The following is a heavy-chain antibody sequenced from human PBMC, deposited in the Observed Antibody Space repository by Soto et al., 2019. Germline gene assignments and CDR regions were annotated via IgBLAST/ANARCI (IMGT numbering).Heavy chain of an antibody. CDR1: GYTFTSYA. V-gene: IGHV1-3*01. J-gene: IGHJ6*03. CDR2: ISADNGNT. Sequence: EASVKVSCKASGYTFTSYAMHWVRQAPGQRLEWMGWISADNGNTNYSQKLQGRVTMATDTSTSTAYMELRSLRSDDTAVYYCAREEVRDYDYFPPWYMDVWGKGTTVTVSS. D-gene: IGHD3-16*01. CDR3: AREEVRDYDYFPPWYMDV.